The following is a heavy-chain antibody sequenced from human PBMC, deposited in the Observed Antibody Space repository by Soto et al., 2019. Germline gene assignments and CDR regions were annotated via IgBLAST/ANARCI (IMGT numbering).Heavy chain of an antibody. CDR1: GINFSNYG. Sequence: QVQLVESGGGVVQPGRSLRLSCAASGINFSNYGMNWVRQAPGKGLEWVAAISYDGRNRYYAESVKGRFTISRDNSKNILYLQMNSVRVEDTSIYYCTTASCVIVVFSPVGGMDVGGQGTTVTVS. J-gene: IGHJ6*02. V-gene: IGHV3-30*03. CDR3: TTASCVIVVFSPVGGMDV. CDR2: ISYDGRNR. D-gene: IGHD3-22*01.